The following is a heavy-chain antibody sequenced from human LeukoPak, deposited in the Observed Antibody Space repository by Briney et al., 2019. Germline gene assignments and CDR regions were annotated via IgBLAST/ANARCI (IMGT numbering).Heavy chain of an antibody. CDR3: AKDRRISGWIFDY. CDR1: GFTFSSYA. D-gene: IGHD6-19*01. Sequence: GGSLRLSCAASGFTFSSYAMSWVRQAPGKGLEWVSAISGSGGSTYYADSVKGRFTISRDNSKNTLHLQMNSLRAEDTAVYYCAKDRRISGWIFDYWGQGTLVTVSS. J-gene: IGHJ4*02. CDR2: ISGSGGST. V-gene: IGHV3-23*01.